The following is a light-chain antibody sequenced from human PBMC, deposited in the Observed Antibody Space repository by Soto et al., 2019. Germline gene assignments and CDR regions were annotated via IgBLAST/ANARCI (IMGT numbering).Light chain of an antibody. V-gene: IGKV1-5*01. Sequence: DIQMTQSPSTLSASVGDRVTITCRASQSLSSWLAWYRQKPGKAPELLISDASRLQSGVPSRFSGSGSGTEFTLTISSLQPDDFATYYCQQYHSYSRTFGQGTKVDI. CDR1: QSLSSW. J-gene: IGKJ1*01. CDR2: DAS. CDR3: QQYHSYSRT.